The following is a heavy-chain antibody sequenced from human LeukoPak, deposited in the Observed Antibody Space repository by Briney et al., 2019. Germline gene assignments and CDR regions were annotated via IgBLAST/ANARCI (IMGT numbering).Heavy chain of an antibody. D-gene: IGHD4-11*01. V-gene: IGHV1-69*04. CDR3: ARDAGYDSIGSSYAYFDL. J-gene: IGHJ2*01. CDR2: IIPVLGIP. Sequence: SVKVSCKTSRDIFNSYSLIWVRQAPGQGLEWMARIIPVLGIPNYAQKFQGRLTVTADKSTSTVFMELSSLRSDDTAVYYCARDAGYDSIGSSYAYFDLWGRGTLVTVSS. CDR1: RDIFNSYS.